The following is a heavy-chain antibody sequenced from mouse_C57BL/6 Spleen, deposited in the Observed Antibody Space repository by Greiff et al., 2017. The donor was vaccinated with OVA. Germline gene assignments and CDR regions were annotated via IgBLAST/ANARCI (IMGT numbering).Heavy chain of an antibody. CDR2: ILPGSGST. CDR3: ARYDYYGSSFYWYFAV. D-gene: IGHD1-1*01. V-gene: IGHV1-9*01. CDR1: GYTFTGYW. Sequence: QVQLQQSGAELMKPGASVKLSCKATGYTFTGYWIEWVKQRPGHGLEWIGKILPGSGSTNYNEKFKGKATLTADKSSNTAYMQLSSLTTEDSAIYYYARYDYYGSSFYWYFAVWGTGTPVTVSA. J-gene: IGHJ1*03.